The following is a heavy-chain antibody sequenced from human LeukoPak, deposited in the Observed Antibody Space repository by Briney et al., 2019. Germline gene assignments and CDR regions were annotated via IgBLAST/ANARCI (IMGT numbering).Heavy chain of an antibody. V-gene: IGHV4-39*07. CDR2: IYYSGST. CDR3: AGGGLKSGFDS. J-gene: IGHJ4*02. D-gene: IGHD3-16*01. CDR1: GGSISSYY. Sequence: SETLSLTCTVSGGSISSYYWGWIRQPPGKGLEWIGSIYYSGSTYYNPSLKSRVTISVDTSKNQFSLQLNSVTPEDTAVYYCAGGGLKSGFDSWARAPLVTVSS.